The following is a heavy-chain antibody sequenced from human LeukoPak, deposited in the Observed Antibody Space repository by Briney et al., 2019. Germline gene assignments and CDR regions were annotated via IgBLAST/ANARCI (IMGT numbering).Heavy chain of an antibody. V-gene: IGHV3-23*01. CDR2: ISSSGTT. CDR3: ANGRSETYHY. J-gene: IGHJ4*02. D-gene: IGHD1-26*01. Sequence: GRSLRLSCAPSGFTFSKFGSWVRQAPGKGLEWVSAISSSGTTYYADSVKGRFTVSRDNSKNTLYLQMNSLRVEDTAVYYCANGRSETYHYWGQGSLVTVSS. CDR1: GFTFSKFG.